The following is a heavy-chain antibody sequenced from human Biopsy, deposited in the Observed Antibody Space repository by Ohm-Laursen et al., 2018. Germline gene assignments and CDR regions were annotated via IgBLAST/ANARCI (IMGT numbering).Heavy chain of an antibody. Sequence: SDTLSLTCTVSGDSISSYYWSWIRQPPGKGLEWIGYIYYSGTTDYSPSLKSRVTISVDTSKNQFSLRLNSVTAADTDVYYCARATNSTGWPYYYFYGMDVWGQGTTVTVSS. CDR3: ARATNSTGWPYYYFYGMDV. J-gene: IGHJ6*02. D-gene: IGHD2/OR15-2a*01. CDR2: IYYSGTT. CDR1: GDSISSYY. V-gene: IGHV4-59*07.